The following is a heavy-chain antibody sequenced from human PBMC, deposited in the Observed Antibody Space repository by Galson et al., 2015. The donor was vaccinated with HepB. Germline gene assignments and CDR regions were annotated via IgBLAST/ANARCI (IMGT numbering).Heavy chain of an antibody. Sequence: SLRLSCAASGFTFSNYWMHWVRQAPGKGLVWVSRINSDGTYITYADSVKGRFTISRDNAKNTLYLQMNSPRAEDTALYYCARTRGAAAGIFDYWSQGSRVSVSS. CDR2: INSDGTYI. CDR3: ARTRGAAAGIFDY. V-gene: IGHV3-74*01. CDR1: GFTFSNYW. D-gene: IGHD6-13*01. J-gene: IGHJ4*02.